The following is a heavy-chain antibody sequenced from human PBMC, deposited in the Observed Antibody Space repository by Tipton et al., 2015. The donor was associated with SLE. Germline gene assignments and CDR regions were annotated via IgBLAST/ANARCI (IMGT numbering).Heavy chain of an antibody. CDR2: IYTSGST. D-gene: IGHD6-19*01. CDR3: ARGGYSSGWGDWFDP. J-gene: IGHJ5*02. V-gene: IGHV4-4*07. CDR1: GGSISSYY. Sequence: TLSLTCTVSGGSISSYYWSWIRQPAGKGLEWIGRIYTSGSTNYNPSLKSRATMSVATSKNQFSLKLSSVTAADAAVYYCARGGYSSGWGDWFDPWGQGTLVTVSS.